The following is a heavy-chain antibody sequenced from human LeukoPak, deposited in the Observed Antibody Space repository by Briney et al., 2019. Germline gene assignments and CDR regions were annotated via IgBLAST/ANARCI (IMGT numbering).Heavy chain of an antibody. CDR2: IYYSGST. Sequence: PSETLSLTCTVSGGSISSGSYYWGWIRQPPGKGLEWIGSIYYSGSTYYNPSLKSRVTISVDTSKNQFSLKLSSVTAADTAVYYCARHLAYDSSGYYYVPRPYYYYYYMDVWGKGTTVTISS. V-gene: IGHV4-39*01. CDR1: GGSISSGSYY. J-gene: IGHJ6*03. CDR3: ARHLAYDSSGYYYVPRPYYYYYYMDV. D-gene: IGHD3-22*01.